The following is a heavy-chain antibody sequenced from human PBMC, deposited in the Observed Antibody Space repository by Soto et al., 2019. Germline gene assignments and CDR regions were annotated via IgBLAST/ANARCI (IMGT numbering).Heavy chain of an antibody. V-gene: IGHV3-30*18. CDR1: GFTFSSYG. D-gene: IGHD4-17*01. CDR2: ISYDGSNK. Sequence: LRLSCAASGFTFSSYGMHWVRQAPGKGLEWVAVISYDGSNKYYADSVRGRFTISRDNSKNTLYLQMNSLRAEDTAVYYCAKGGKPYDYGGNPLGYWGQGTLVTVSS. J-gene: IGHJ4*02. CDR3: AKGGKPYDYGGNPLGY.